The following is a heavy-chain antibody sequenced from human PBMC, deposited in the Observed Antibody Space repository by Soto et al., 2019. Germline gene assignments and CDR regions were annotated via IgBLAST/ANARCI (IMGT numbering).Heavy chain of an antibody. V-gene: IGHV3-66*04. D-gene: IGHD6-19*01. Sequence: EVPLVESGGGLVQSGGSLRLSCAASGFTVSSNYMTWVRQAPGKGLDWVSIIYSDGSTYYADSVKGRFTISRDNSKNTLYFQMDSLRADDTAVYYCARLSVAPWYFDLWGRGTLVTVSS. CDR3: ARLSVAPWYFDL. J-gene: IGHJ2*01. CDR2: IYSDGST. CDR1: GFTVSSNY.